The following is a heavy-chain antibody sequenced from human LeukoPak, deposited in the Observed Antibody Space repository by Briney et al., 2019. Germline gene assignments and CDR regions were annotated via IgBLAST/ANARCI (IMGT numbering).Heavy chain of an antibody. CDR2: IDLDSSHI. V-gene: IGHV3-21*01. CDR1: GFTFSTSA. J-gene: IGHJ4*02. D-gene: IGHD3-9*01. Sequence: GGSLRLSCAASGFTFSTSAMNWVRQVPGKGLEWVSSIDLDSSHIYYAASVRGRFTISRDNARNSVYLQMNSLRVEDTAVYCCARDPLRYLRVGHYDYWGQGTLVAVSS. CDR3: ARDPLRYLRVGHYDY.